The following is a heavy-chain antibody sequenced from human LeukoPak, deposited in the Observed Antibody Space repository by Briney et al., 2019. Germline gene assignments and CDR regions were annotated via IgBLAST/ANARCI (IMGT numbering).Heavy chain of an antibody. V-gene: IGHV3-74*01. Sequence: GGSLRLSCAASGFTFSSYWMHWVRQAPGKGLVWVSRINSDGSSTSYADSVKGRFTTSRDNSKNTLYLQMNSLRAEDTAVYYCARSGGGYSSGWFYWGQGTLVTVSS. CDR2: INSDGSST. D-gene: IGHD6-19*01. CDR3: ARSGGGYSSGWFY. CDR1: GFTFSSYW. J-gene: IGHJ4*02.